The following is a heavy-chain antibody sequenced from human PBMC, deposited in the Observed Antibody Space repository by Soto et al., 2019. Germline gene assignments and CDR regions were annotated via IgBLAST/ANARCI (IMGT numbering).Heavy chain of an antibody. CDR2: ISSSGSTI. CDR3: ASGGSGRPSYYDFWSGSGWFDP. CDR1: GFTFSSYE. V-gene: IGHV3-48*03. D-gene: IGHD3-3*01. Sequence: PGGSLRLSCAASGFTFSSYEMNWVRQAPGKGLEWVSYISSSGSTIYYADSVKGRFTISRDNAKNSLYLQMNSLRAEDTAVYYCASGGSGRPSYYDFWSGSGWFDPWGQGTLVTVSS. J-gene: IGHJ5*02.